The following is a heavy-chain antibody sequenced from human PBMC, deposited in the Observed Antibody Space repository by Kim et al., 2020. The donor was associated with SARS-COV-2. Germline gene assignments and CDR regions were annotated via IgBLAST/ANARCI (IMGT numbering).Heavy chain of an antibody. CDR3: HYFMDV. Sequence: DGSTTNHADSGKGRFTISRDNAKNTLSLQMNSLRAEDTAVYYCHYFMDVWGKGTTVTVSS. CDR2: DGSTT. J-gene: IGHJ6*03. V-gene: IGHV3-74*01.